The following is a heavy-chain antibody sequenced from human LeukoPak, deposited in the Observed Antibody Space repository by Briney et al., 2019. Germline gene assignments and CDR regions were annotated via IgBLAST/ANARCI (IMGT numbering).Heavy chain of an antibody. J-gene: IGHJ4*02. D-gene: IGHD3-3*01. CDR1: GFTFSSYG. Sequence: GRSLRLSCAASGFTFSSYGMHWVRQAPGEGLEWVAVIWYDGSNKYYADSVKGRFTISRDNSKNTLYLQMNSLRAEDTAVYYCARVGSDYDFWSGSFDYWGQGTLVTVSS. V-gene: IGHV3-33*01. CDR2: IWYDGSNK. CDR3: ARVGSDYDFWSGSFDY.